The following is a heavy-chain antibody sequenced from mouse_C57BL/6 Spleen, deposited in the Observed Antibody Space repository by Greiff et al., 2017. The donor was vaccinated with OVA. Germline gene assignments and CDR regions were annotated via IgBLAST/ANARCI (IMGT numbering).Heavy chain of an antibody. D-gene: IGHD2-4*01. J-gene: IGHJ4*01. CDR2: TDPSDSET. V-gene: IGHV1-52*01. Sequence: QVQLQQPGAELVRPGSSVKLSCKASGYTFTSYWMHWVKQRPIQGLEWIGNTDPSDSETHYNQKFKDKATLTVDKSSSTAYMQLSSLTSEDSAVYYCARPLYDYDDAMDYWGQGTSVTVSS. CDR1: GYTFTSYW. CDR3: ARPLYDYDDAMDY.